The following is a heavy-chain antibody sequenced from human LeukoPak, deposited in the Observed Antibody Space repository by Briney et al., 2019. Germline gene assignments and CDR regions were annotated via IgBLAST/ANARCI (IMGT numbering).Heavy chain of an antibody. D-gene: IGHD6-13*01. CDR2: IDGDGSEK. J-gene: IGHJ4*02. V-gene: IGHV3-7*01. CDR1: GFTFSNYW. CDR3: ARGSIAAAGTKGTDY. Sequence: GGSLRLSCAVSGFTFSNYWMSWVRQAPGKGLEWVANIDGDGSEKYYVDSVKGRFTISRDNAKNSLYLQMNSLRAEDTAVYYCARGSIAAAGTKGTDYWGQGTLVTVSS.